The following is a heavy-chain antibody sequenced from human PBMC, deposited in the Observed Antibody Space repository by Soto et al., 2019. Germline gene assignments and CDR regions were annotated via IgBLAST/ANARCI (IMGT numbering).Heavy chain of an antibody. J-gene: IGHJ3*02. CDR1: GDTFSNYA. CDR2: IVPIFRTT. D-gene: IGHD1-7*01. CDR3: AREASAPGTFREDASDI. Sequence: QVQLVQSGAEVKKSGSSVKVACKVSGDTFSNYAINWVRRAPGQGLEWMGAIVPIFRTTNYAQKFQRRVTITADEYTITDYMELSRVRSDDTATYYCAREASAPGTFREDASDIWGQGTKVTVSS. V-gene: IGHV1-69*12.